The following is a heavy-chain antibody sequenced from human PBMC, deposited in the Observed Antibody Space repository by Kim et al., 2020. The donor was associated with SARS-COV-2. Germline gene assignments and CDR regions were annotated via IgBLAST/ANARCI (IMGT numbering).Heavy chain of an antibody. CDR3: AKRPGTAVVGLSY. CDR1: GYTFTAYA. V-gene: IGHV7-4-1*02. J-gene: IGHJ4*02. CDR2: ISTNTGNP. D-gene: IGHD6-19*01. Sequence: ASVKVSCKTSGYTFTAYAINWVRQAPGQGLEWMGWISTNTGNPMYAQDFPGRFVFSLDTSVSTAYLQISSLKAEDTALYYCAKRPGTAVVGLSYWGQGTLVTVSS.